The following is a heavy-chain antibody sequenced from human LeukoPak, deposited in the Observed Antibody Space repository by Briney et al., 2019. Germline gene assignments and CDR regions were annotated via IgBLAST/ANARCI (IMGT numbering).Heavy chain of an antibody. V-gene: IGHV3-9*03. J-gene: IGHJ4*02. CDR1: GFTFDDYA. D-gene: IGHD6-19*01. CDR3: AKGSSGWYYYFDY. CDR2: ISWNSGSI. Sequence: GGSLRLSCAASGFTFDDYAMHWVRQAPGKGLEWVSGISWNSGSIGYADSVKGRFTISRDNAKNSLYLHMNSLRAEDMALYYCAKGSSGWYYYFDYWGQGTLVTVSS.